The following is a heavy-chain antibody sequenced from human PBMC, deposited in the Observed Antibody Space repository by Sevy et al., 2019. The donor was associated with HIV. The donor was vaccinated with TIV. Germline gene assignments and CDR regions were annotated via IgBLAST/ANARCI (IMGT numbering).Heavy chain of an antibody. Sequence: KQSQTLSLTCAISGDSVSSNSAAWNWIRQSPSRGLEWLGRTYYRSKWYNDYAVSVKSRITINPEISKNQFSLQLNSVTPEDTAVYYCAREAIAVAGGHGFDYWGQGTLVTVSS. D-gene: IGHD6-19*01. J-gene: IGHJ4*02. CDR2: TYYRSKWYN. CDR3: AREAIAVAGGHGFDY. CDR1: GDSVSSNSAA. V-gene: IGHV6-1*01.